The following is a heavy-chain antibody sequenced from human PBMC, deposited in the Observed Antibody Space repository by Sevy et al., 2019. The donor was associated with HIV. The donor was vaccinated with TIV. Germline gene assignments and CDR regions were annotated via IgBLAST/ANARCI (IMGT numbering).Heavy chain of an antibody. Sequence: ASVKVSCKASGYTFIDEYLHWVRQAPGQGLEWMGRVYPNSGGTNYAQRFQGRVTMTRDRSISTAYMELSRLRSDDTAVDYYARDAGGGTTNSGMDVWGQGTTVTVSS. V-gene: IGHV1-2*06. CDR1: GYTFIDEY. CDR2: VYPNSGGT. D-gene: IGHD1-7*01. CDR3: ARDAGGGTTNSGMDV. J-gene: IGHJ6*02.